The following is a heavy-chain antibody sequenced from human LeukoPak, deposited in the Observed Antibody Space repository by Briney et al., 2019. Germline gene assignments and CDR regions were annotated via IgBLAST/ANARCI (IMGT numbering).Heavy chain of an antibody. CDR3: ARDISLGGPLSIAAAGNPFDY. D-gene: IGHD6-13*01. CDR2: VRNDGSDK. J-gene: IGHJ4*02. V-gene: IGHV3-30*02. Sequence: PGGSLRLSCAASGFTFSCCGIHWVRQAPGKGLEWVTFVRNDGSDKYYADSVKGRFTISRDNSKNTVYLQMNSLRAEDTAVYYCARDISLGGPLSIAAAGNPFDYWGQGTLVTVSS. CDR1: GFTFSCCG.